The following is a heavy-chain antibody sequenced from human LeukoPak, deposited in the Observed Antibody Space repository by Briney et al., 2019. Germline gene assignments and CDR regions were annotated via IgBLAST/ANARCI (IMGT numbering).Heavy chain of an antibody. V-gene: IGHV3-7*01. D-gene: IGHD6-13*01. CDR1: GFTFSSFW. CDR3: TRDWGGVAAGIDY. CDR2: IKTDGSEK. J-gene: IGHJ4*02. Sequence: PGGSLRLSCAASGFTFSSFWMSWVRQAPGKGLEWVANIKTDGSEKYYVDSVKGRFTISRDNAKSSLSLQMNSLSAEDTAVYYCTRDWGGVAAGIDYWGQGTLVTVSS.